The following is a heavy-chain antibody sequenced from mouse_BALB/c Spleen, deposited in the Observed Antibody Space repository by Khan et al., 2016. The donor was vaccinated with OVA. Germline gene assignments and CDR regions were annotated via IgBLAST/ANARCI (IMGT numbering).Heavy chain of an antibody. V-gene: IGHV3-1*02. CDR2: IYHSGSI. CDR3: ARDGNYMDY. J-gene: IGHJ4*01. D-gene: IGHD2-1*01. Sequence: EVQLQESGPDLVKPSQSLSLTCTVTGYSITSGYSWHWIRQFPGNKLEWMGYIYHSGSINYNPSLKSRFSITRDTSKNLFFLPLSSVTTEDTATYYCARDGNYMDYWGQGTSVTVSS. CDR1: GYSITSGYS.